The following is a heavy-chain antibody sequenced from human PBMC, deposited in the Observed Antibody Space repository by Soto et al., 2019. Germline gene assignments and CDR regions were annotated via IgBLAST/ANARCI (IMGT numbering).Heavy chain of an antibody. CDR1: GFTFGDYA. V-gene: IGHV3-49*04. Sequence: EVQLVESGGGLVQPGRSLRLSCTASGFTFGDYAMSWVRQAPGKGLEWVGFIRSKAYGGTTEYAASVKGRFTISRDDSKSIAYLQMNSLKTEDTAVYYCSSYDFWSGYSHWGQGTLVTVSS. CDR3: SSYDFWSGYSH. CDR2: IRSKAYGGTT. J-gene: IGHJ4*02. D-gene: IGHD3-3*01.